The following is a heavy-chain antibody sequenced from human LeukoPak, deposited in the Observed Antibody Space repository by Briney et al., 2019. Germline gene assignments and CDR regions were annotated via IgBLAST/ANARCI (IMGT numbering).Heavy chain of an antibody. V-gene: IGHV3-33*01. CDR2: IAYDGSRA. CDR1: GFTFGGYG. Sequence: GGSLRLSCAGSGFTFGGYGMHWFRQTPGKGLEWVAVIAYDGSRAFYADSVKGRFTISRDNSKNTMSVQMDDLRAEDTAVYYCTRYNNNHFDYWGQGTLVTVSS. D-gene: IGHD1-14*01. J-gene: IGHJ4*02. CDR3: TRYNNNHFDY.